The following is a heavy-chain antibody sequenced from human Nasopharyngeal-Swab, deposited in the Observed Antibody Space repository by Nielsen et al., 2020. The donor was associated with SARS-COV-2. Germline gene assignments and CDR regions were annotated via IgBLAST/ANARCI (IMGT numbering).Heavy chain of an antibody. D-gene: IGHD6-13*01. J-gene: IGHJ6*03. Sequence: ASVKVSCKASGYTFTSYYMHWVRQAPGQGLEWMGIINPSGGSTSYAQKFQGRVTMTRDTSTSTVYMELSSLRSEDTAVYYCARDLHSWPGKYYYYYYMDVWGKGTTVTVSS. CDR1: GYTFTSYY. CDR2: INPSGGST. V-gene: IGHV1-46*01. CDR3: ARDLHSWPGKYYYYYYMDV.